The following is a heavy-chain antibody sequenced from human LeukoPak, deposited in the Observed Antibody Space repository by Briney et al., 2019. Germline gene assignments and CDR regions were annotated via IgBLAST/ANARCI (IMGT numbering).Heavy chain of an antibody. Sequence: GGSLRLSCSASGFTFSSYAMSWVRQAPGKGLEWVSAISGSGGSTYYADSVKGRFTISRDNSKNTLYLQMNSLRAEDTAVYYCAETDYGDYPIFDYWGQGTLVTVSS. D-gene: IGHD4-17*01. CDR1: GFTFSSYA. CDR3: AETDYGDYPIFDY. CDR2: ISGSGGST. V-gene: IGHV3-23*01. J-gene: IGHJ4*02.